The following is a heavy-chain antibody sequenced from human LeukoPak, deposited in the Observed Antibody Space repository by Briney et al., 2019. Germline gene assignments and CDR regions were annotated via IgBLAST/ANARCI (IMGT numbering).Heavy chain of an antibody. D-gene: IGHD1-26*01. CDR1: GFTFGGSA. Sequence: GGSLRLSCAASGFTFGGSAMHWVRQAPGKGLEWVAVISFDGNNKYYADSVRGRFTISRDNSKNTLYLQMNGLRVEDTALYYCARGRQVGATFFGYWGQGTVVTVSS. V-gene: IGHV3-30-3*01. CDR3: ARGRQVGATFFGY. CDR2: ISFDGNNK. J-gene: IGHJ4*02.